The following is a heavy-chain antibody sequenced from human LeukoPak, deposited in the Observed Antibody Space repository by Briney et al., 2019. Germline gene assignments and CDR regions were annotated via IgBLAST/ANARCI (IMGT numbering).Heavy chain of an antibody. CDR3: VRHTTSGWYQVVY. CDR2: INHSGST. J-gene: IGHJ4*02. D-gene: IGHD6-19*01. CDR1: GGSFSGYY. V-gene: IGHV4-34*01. Sequence: PSETLSLTCAVYGGSFSGYYWSWIRQPPGKGLEWIGEINHSGSTNYNASLKSRVTISVDASKNQFSLKLTSVTAADTAVYYCVRHTTSGWYQVVYWGQGTLVTVSS.